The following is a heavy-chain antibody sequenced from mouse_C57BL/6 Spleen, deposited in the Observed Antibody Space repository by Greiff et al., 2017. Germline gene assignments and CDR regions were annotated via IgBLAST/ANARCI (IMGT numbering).Heavy chain of an antibody. D-gene: IGHD1-1*01. V-gene: IGHV1-18*01. J-gene: IGHJ1*03. Sequence: EVQLQQSGPELVKPGASVKMSCKASGYTFTDYNMHWVKQSHGKSLEWIGDINPNNGGTIYNQKFKGKATLTVDKSSSTAYMELRSLTSEDTAVYYCARGSSPRVSYWYFDVWGTGTTVTVSS. CDR1: GYTFTDYN. CDR2: INPNNGGT. CDR3: ARGSSPRVSYWYFDV.